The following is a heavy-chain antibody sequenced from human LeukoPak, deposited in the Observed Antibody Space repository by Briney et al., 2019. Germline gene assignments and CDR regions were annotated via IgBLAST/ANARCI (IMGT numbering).Heavy chain of an antibody. Sequence: GGSLRLSCAASGFTFSSYWMHWVRQAPGKGLVWVSRINSDGSSTSYADSVKGRFTISRDNAKNTLYLQMNSLRAEDTAVYYCAGKEGYSYGYYYYGMDVWGQGTTVTVSS. CDR3: AGKEGYSYGYYYYGMDV. V-gene: IGHV3-74*01. CDR2: INSDGSST. J-gene: IGHJ6*02. D-gene: IGHD5-18*01. CDR1: GFTFSSYW.